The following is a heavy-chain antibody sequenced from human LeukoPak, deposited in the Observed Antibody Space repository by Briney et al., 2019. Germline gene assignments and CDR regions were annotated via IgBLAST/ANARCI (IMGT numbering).Heavy chain of an antibody. D-gene: IGHD3-22*01. V-gene: IGHV4-39*07. CDR1: GVSISSSSYY. CDR3: ARDQYYYDSSGYYRFDY. J-gene: IGHJ4*02. CDR2: IYYSGST. Sequence: TPSETLSLTCTVSGVSISSSSYYWGWIRQPPGKGLEWIGSIYYSGSTNYNPSLKSRVTMSADTSKNQFSLKLSSVTAADTAVYYCARDQYYYDSSGYYRFDYWGQGTLVTVSS.